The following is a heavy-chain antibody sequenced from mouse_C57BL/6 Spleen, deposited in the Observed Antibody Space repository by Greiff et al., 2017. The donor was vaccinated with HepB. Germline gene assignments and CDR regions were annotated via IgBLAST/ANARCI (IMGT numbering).Heavy chain of an antibody. D-gene: IGHD1-1*01. J-gene: IGHJ2*01. V-gene: IGHV2-3*01. CDR2: IWGDGST. Sequence: VKLVESGPGLVAPSQSLSISCTASGFSFTSYCVSWVRQPPGKGLEWLGVIWGDGSTNYHSALVSRMSISKDNSKCQVVLRLNSLQTDDTATYYCAAITTEVAPDYWGKGTTVTVSS. CDR3: AAITTEVAPDY. CDR1: GFSFTSYC.